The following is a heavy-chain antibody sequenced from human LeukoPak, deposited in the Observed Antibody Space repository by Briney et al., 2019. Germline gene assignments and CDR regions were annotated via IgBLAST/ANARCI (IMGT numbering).Heavy chain of an antibody. CDR2: ISAYNGNT. J-gene: IGHJ4*02. CDR3: ARGARFLEWLFQPFDY. V-gene: IGHV1-18*01. Sequence: ASVKVSCKASGYTFTSYGISWVRQAPGQGLEWMGWISAYNGNTNYAQNLQGRVTMTTDTSTSTAYMELRSLRSDDTAVYYCARGARFLEWLFQPFDYWGQGTLVTVSS. D-gene: IGHD3-3*01. CDR1: GYTFTSYG.